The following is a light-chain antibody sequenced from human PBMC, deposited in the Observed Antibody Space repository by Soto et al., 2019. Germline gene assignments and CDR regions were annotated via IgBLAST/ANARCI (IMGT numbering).Light chain of an antibody. V-gene: IGKV3-20*01. CDR1: QSVSSSY. J-gene: IGKJ5*01. CDR3: QQYGSSPIT. Sequence: EIVLTQSPGTLSLSPGERATLSCRASQSVSSSYLAWYQQRPGQAPRLLIYVVSNRATGTPDRFSGSGSGTDFTLTISRLEPEDFAVYYCQQYGSSPITFGQGTRLEIK. CDR2: VVS.